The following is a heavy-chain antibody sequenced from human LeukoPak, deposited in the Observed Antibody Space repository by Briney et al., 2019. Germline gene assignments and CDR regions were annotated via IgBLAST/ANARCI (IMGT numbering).Heavy chain of an antibody. Sequence: SGTLSLTCTVSGGSMSPYHWSWIRQPPGKGLEWTGYIYYSGSTNYNPSLKSRVTISVDTSKNQFSLKLSSVTAADTAMYYCARAVSGRFDYWGQGTLVTVSS. V-gene: IGHV4-59*08. D-gene: IGHD6-19*01. CDR3: ARAVSGRFDY. CDR1: GGSMSPYH. CDR2: IYYSGST. J-gene: IGHJ4*02.